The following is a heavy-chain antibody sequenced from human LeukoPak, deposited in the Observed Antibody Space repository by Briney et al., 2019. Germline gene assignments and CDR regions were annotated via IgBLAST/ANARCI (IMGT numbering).Heavy chain of an antibody. Sequence: KPGGSPRLSCAASGFTFSSYSMNWVRQAPGKGLEWVSSISSSSSYIYYADSVKGRFTISRDNAKNSLYLQMNSLRAEDTAVYYCARDPSSSWYSNNWFDPWGQGTLVTVSS. CDR1: GFTFSSYS. CDR2: ISSSSSYI. J-gene: IGHJ5*02. V-gene: IGHV3-21*01. D-gene: IGHD6-13*01. CDR3: ARDPSSSWYSNNWFDP.